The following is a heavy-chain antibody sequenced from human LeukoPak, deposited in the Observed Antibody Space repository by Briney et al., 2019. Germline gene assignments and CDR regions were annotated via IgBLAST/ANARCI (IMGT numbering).Heavy chain of an antibody. CDR1: GGSISSSNW. Sequence: PSETLSLTCAVSGGSISSSNWWSWVRQPPVKGLEWIGEIYHSGSTNYNPSLKSRVTISVDKSKNQFSLKLSSVTAADTAVYYCARVTRSGSIAAGGVWFDPWGQGTLVTVSS. CDR2: IYHSGST. CDR3: ARVTRSGSIAAGGVWFDP. D-gene: IGHD6-6*01. J-gene: IGHJ5*02. V-gene: IGHV4-4*02.